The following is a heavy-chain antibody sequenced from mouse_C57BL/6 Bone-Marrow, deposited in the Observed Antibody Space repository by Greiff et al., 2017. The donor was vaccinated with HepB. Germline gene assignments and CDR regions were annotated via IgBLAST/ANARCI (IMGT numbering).Heavy chain of an antibody. J-gene: IGHJ1*03. V-gene: IGHV1-50*01. Sequence: VQLQQPGAELVKPGASVKLSCKASGYTFTSYWMQWVKQRPGQGLEWIGEIDPSDSYTNYNQKFKGKATLTVDTSSSTAYMQLSSLTSEDSAVYYCAPTVVATYYWYFDVWGTGTTVTVSS. CDR2: IDPSDSYT. CDR1: GYTFTSYW. D-gene: IGHD1-1*01. CDR3: APTVVATYYWYFDV.